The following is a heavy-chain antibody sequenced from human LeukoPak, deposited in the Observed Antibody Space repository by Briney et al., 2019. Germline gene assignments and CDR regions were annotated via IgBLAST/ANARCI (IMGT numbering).Heavy chain of an antibody. CDR2: IWYDGSNK. D-gene: IGHD6-19*01. J-gene: IGHJ5*02. CDR1: GFTFSSYG. Sequence: GGSLSLSCAASGFTFSSYGMHWVRQAPGKGLEWVAVIWYDGSNKYYADSVKGRFTISRDNSKNTLYLQMNSLRAEDTAVYYCARGISSGWYANWFDPWGQGTLVTVSS. V-gene: IGHV3-33*08. CDR3: ARGISSGWYANWFDP.